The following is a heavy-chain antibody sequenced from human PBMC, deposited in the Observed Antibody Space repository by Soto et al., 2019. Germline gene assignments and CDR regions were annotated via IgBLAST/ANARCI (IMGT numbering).Heavy chain of an antibody. J-gene: IGHJ6*02. D-gene: IGHD6-6*01. CDR1: GFTFSSYA. CDR3: AKDPLPLVGMDV. V-gene: IGHV3-23*01. CDR2: ISGRTSST. Sequence: GGSLRLSCAASGFTFSSYAMNWVRQAPGKGLEWVSGISGRTSSTYYADSVRGRFTISRVNSKNTLFLYMINLRVEDTAAYYCAKDPLPLVGMDVGGQGTTVT.